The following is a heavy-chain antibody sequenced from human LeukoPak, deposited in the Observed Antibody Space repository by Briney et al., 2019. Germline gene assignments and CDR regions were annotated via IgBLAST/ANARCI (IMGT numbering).Heavy chain of an antibody. CDR2: IYYSGST. CDR3: ARFPGSAEYRHYYYMDV. CDR1: SDSISSGGYS. V-gene: IGHV4-30-4*07. Sequence: PSETLSLTCAVSSDSISSGGYSWSWIRQPPGKGLEWIGYIYYSGSTYYNPSLKSRVTISVDTSKNQFSLKLSSVTAADTAVYYCARFPGSAEYRHYYYMDVWGKGTTVTVSS. D-gene: IGHD2-15*01. J-gene: IGHJ6*03.